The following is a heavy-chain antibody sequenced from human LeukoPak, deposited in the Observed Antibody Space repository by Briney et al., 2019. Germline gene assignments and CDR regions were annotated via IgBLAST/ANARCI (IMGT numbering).Heavy chain of an antibody. D-gene: IGHD5-18*01. CDR1: GFTVSSNY. Sequence: HPGGSLRLSCAASGFTVSSNYMSWVRQAPGKGLEWVSVIYSGGSTYYADSVKGRFTISRDNSKNTLYLQMNSLRAEDTAVYYCARDGYSYGSSMDYWGQGTLVTVSS. CDR2: IYSGGST. CDR3: ARDGYSYGSSMDY. J-gene: IGHJ4*02. V-gene: IGHV3-66*01.